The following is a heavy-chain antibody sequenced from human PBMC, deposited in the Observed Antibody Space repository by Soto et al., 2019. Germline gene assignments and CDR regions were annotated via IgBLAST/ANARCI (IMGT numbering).Heavy chain of an antibody. CDR2: ISNSGIT. V-gene: IGHV4-30-4*01. J-gene: IGHJ6*02. CDR3: ARDAGESGHCIGRNCYFSHYGLAV. CDR1: GGSVSSGDSY. Sequence: QVQLQESGPGLVKPSQTLSLTCTVSGGSVSSGDSYWSWVRQSPGEGLEWIGYISNSGITFYNPALKSPVTISVAMAKNQFSLNLTSLTAADTAVYYCARDAGESGHCIGRNCYFSHYGLAVWGQGTPVTVS. D-gene: IGHD2-15*01.